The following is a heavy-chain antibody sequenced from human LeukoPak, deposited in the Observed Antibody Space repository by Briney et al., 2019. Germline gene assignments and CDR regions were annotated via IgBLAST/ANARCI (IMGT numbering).Heavy chain of an antibody. CDR3: AKDILLWFGSDY. D-gene: IGHD3-10*01. CDR2: ISGSGGST. Sequence: GSLRLSCAASGFTFSSYAMSWVRQAPGKGLEWVSAISGSGGSTYYADSVKGRFTISRDNSKNTLYLQMNSLRAEDTAVYYCAKDILLWFGSDYWGQGTLVTVSS. CDR1: GFTFSSYA. V-gene: IGHV3-23*01. J-gene: IGHJ4*02.